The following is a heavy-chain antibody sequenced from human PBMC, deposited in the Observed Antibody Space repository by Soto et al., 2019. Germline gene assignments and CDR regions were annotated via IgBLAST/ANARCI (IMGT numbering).Heavy chain of an antibody. Sequence: PGESLKISCKGSGYSFTSYWISWVRQMPGKGLEWMGRIDPSDSYTNYSPSFQGHVTISADKSISTAYLQWSSLKASDTAMYYCARLAQLVLHYYYGMDVWGRGTTVTVSS. J-gene: IGHJ6*02. D-gene: IGHD6-6*01. CDR2: IDPSDSYT. V-gene: IGHV5-10-1*01. CDR3: ARLAQLVLHYYYGMDV. CDR1: GYSFTSYW.